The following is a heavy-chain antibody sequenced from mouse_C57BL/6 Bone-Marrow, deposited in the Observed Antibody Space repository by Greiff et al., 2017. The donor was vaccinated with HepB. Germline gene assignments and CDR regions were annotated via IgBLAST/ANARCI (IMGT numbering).Heavy chain of an antibody. CDR1: GYTFTSYW. CDR3: ARWAGLAMDY. V-gene: IGHV1-50*01. J-gene: IGHJ4*01. Sequence: VQLQQPGAELVKPGASVKLSCKASGYTFTSYWMRWVKQRPGQGLEWIGEIDPSDSYTNYNQKFKGKATLTVDTSSSTAYMQLSSLTSEDSAVYYCARWAGLAMDYWGQGTSVTVSS. CDR2: IDPSDSYT.